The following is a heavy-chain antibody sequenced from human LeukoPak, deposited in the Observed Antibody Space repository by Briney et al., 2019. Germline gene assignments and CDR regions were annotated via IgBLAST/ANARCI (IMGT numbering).Heavy chain of an antibody. CDR2: VYYSGST. J-gene: IGHJ4*02. CDR1: GASITTFY. V-gene: IGHV4-59*01. CDR3: ARGTTGDY. D-gene: IGHD1-1*01. Sequence: PSETLSLTCTVSGASITTFYWSWIRQPPGKGLEWIGYVYYSGSTNFNPFLKSRVTMSVDTSKNQFSLKLTSVTAADTAVYYCARGTTGDYWGQGTLVTVSS.